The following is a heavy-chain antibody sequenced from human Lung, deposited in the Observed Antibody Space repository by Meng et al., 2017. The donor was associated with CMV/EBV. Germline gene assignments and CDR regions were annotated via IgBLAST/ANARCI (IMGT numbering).Heavy chain of an antibody. D-gene: IGHD4-11*01. CDR3: ARQDSYTNYYFEL. CDR2: IYPGDSDT. V-gene: IGHV5-51*01. Sequence: KVSCKGSGYSFTTHWIGWVRQMPGKGLEWMGVIYPGDSDTTYSPSFQGRVTISADKSITTAYLQLRSLKASDTAVYYCARQDSYTNYYFELWARGKLVTVDS. CDR1: GYSFTTHW. J-gene: IGHJ4*02.